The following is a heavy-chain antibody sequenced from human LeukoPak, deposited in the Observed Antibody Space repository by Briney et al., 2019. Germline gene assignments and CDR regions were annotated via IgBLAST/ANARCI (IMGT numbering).Heavy chain of an antibody. V-gene: IGHV4-31*03. CDR3: ARAKDDYGGNFDY. J-gene: IGHJ4*02. CDR1: GGSISSGGYY. D-gene: IGHD4-23*01. CDR2: IYYSGST. Sequence: KSSETLSLTCTVSGGSISSGGYYWSWIRQNPGKGLEWIGYIYYSGSTYYNPSLKSRVTISVDTSKNQFSLKLSSVTAADTAVYYCARAKDDYGGNFDYWGQGTLVTVSS.